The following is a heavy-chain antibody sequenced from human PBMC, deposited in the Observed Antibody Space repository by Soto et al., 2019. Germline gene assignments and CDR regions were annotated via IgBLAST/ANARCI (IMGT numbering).Heavy chain of an antibody. CDR3: AREPTPRDY. J-gene: IGHJ4*02. V-gene: IGHV1-18*01. CDR2: ISAYNGNT. CDR1: GYPFASYA. Sequence: QVQLVQSGAEVKKPGASVKVSCKAPGYPFASYAISWMRQAPGQGLAWMGWISAYNGNTNYAQKLQGRVTKTTATSTITADMELRSLRSDDTAVYYCAREPTPRDYWCQGTLVPVSS.